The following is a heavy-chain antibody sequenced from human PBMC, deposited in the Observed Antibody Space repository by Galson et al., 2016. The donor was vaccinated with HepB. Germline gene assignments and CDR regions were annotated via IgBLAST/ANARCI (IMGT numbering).Heavy chain of an antibody. CDR3: AKENKRFLEWSDAFDI. CDR1: EFTFSSYA. D-gene: IGHD3-3*01. CDR2: ISGSGGST. J-gene: IGHJ3*02. Sequence: SLRLSCAASEFTFSSYAMTWVRQAPGKGLEWVSTISGSGGSTYYADSVKGRSTISRENSKNRLYLQMNSLRAEDTALYYCAKENKRFLEWSDAFDIWGQGTMVTVSS. V-gene: IGHV3-23*01.